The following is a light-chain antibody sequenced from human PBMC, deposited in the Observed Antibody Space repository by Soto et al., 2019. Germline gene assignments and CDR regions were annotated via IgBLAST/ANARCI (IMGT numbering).Light chain of an antibody. CDR3: LQSYRAPNT. CDR2: AAS. J-gene: IGKJ2*01. CDR1: QSISNY. V-gene: IGKV1-39*01. Sequence: DIQMTQSPPSLSASVGDRVTITCRASQSISNYLHWYQQKPGKAPTLLIYAASSLQGGVPSRSSGSGSGTDFTLTISSLQPEDFAAYYCLQSYRAPNTFGQGTKLEIK.